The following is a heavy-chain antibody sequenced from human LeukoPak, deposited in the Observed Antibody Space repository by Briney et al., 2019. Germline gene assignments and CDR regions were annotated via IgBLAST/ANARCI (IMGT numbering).Heavy chain of an antibody. Sequence: GGSLRLSCAVSGFTFSSYGMHWVRQAPGKGLEWVAVISYDGSNKYYADSVKGRFTISRDNSKNTLYLQMNSLRAEDTAVYYCAKVKLRFLEWPSYYYFDYWGQGTLVTVSS. D-gene: IGHD3-3*01. CDR2: ISYDGSNK. V-gene: IGHV3-30*18. J-gene: IGHJ4*02. CDR3: AKVKLRFLEWPSYYYFDY. CDR1: GFTFSSYG.